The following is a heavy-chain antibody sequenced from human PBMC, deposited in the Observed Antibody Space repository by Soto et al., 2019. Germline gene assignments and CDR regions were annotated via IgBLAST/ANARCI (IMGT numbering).Heavy chain of an antibody. CDR2: IYYSGST. V-gene: IGHV4-39*01. CDR3: ARQIRGDGPDAFDI. Sequence: QLQLQESGPGLVKPSETLSLTCTVSGGSTRSSSYYWGWIRQPPGKGLEWLGSIYYSGSTYYNSSLKSRVTISVDTSKNQFSLKLSSVTATDTAVYYCARQIRGDGPDAFDIWGQGTMVTVSS. CDR1: GGSTRSSSYY. D-gene: IGHD3-16*01. J-gene: IGHJ3*02.